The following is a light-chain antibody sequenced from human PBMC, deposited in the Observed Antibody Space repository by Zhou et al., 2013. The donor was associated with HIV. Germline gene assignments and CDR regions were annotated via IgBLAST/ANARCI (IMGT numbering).Light chain of an antibody. Sequence: DIQLTQSPSALSASVGDRVTITCRASQSISSWLAWYQQKPGKAPKLLIYKASTLEGGVPSRFSGSGSGTEFTLTISSLQPDDFATYYCQHYNTYSWTFGQGTQVEI. CDR3: QHYNTYSWT. V-gene: IGKV1-5*03. J-gene: IGKJ1*01. CDR1: QSISSW. CDR2: KAS.